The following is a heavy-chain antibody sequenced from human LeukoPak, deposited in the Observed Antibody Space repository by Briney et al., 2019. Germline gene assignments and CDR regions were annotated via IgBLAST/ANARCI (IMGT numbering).Heavy chain of an antibody. D-gene: IGHD4-11*01. V-gene: IGHV1-24*01. CDR3: ATSKSPQTVDAFDI. J-gene: IGHJ3*02. CDR1: RYTLTELS. Sequence: GASVKVSCKVSRYTLTELSMHWVRQAPGKGLEWMGGFDPEDGETIYAQKFQGRVTMTEGTSTDTAYMELSSLRSEDTAVYYCATSKSPQTVDAFDIWGQGTMVTVSS. CDR2: FDPEDGET.